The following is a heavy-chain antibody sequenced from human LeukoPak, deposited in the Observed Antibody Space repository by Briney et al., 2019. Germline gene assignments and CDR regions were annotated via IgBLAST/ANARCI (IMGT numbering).Heavy chain of an antibody. CDR2: ISAYNGNT. Sequence: ASVKVSCKASGYTFTSYGISWARQAPGQGLEWMGWISAYNGNTNYAQKLQGRVTMTTDTSTSTAYMELRSLRSDDTAVYYCARGVRGTTGILPSLFDYWGQGTLVTVSS. D-gene: IGHD1-1*01. J-gene: IGHJ4*02. CDR3: ARGVRGTTGILPSLFDY. V-gene: IGHV1-18*04. CDR1: GYTFTSYG.